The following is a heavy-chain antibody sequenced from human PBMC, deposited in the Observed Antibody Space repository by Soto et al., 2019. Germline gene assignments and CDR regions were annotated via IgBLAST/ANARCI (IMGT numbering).Heavy chain of an antibody. J-gene: IGHJ6*02. CDR3: ARDWAVVAGTDYYYGMDV. V-gene: IGHV3-74*01. Sequence: LRLSCAGSRFTFSSYWMHWVRQAPGKGLVWVSRINSDGSSTSYADSVKGRFTISRDNAKNTLSLQMNSLRAEDTAVYYCARDWAVVAGTDYYYGMDVWGQGTTVTVSS. CDR1: RFTFSSYW. D-gene: IGHD2-15*01. CDR2: INSDGSST.